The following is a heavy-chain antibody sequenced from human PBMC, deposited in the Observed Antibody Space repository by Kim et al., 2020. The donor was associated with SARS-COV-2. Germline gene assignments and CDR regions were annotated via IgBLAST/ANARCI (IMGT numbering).Heavy chain of an antibody. CDR1: GFTFRSYA. D-gene: IGHD1-26*01. Sequence: GGSLRLSCAASGFTFRSYAMSWVRQAPGKGLEWVSTISGGGDNTYYAASAKGRFTISRDNSKNTLYLQMSSLRAEDTALYYCSKARPVGATTGPSHFDYWGQETLVTVSS. J-gene: IGHJ4*02. V-gene: IGHV3-23*01. CDR3: SKARPVGATTGPSHFDY. CDR2: ISGGGDNT.